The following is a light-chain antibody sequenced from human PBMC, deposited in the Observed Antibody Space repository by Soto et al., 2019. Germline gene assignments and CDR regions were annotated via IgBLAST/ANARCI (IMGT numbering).Light chain of an antibody. Sequence: EIVLTQSPVTLSLSPGERATLSCRASQSISSSYLAWYQQKPGQAPRLLIYAASTRATGIPDSFSGSGSGTEFTLTIISLQSEDLAVYHCQQYNNWPGWTFGQGTKWIS. CDR1: QSISSSY. CDR2: AAS. CDR3: QQYNNWPGWT. J-gene: IGKJ1*01. V-gene: IGKV3D-15*01.